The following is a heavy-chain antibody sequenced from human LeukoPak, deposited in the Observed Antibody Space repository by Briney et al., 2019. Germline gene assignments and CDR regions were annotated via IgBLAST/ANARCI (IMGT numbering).Heavy chain of an antibody. J-gene: IGHJ5*02. V-gene: IGHV3-23*01. Sequence: GGSLRLSCAASGFTFSSYAMSWVRQAPGKGLEWVSAISGSGGSTYYADSVKGRFTLSRDNSKNTLYLQMNSLRAEDKAVYYCAKDGGDIVVVVAADGINWFDPWGQGTLVTVSS. D-gene: IGHD2-15*01. CDR3: AKDGGDIVVVVAADGINWFDP. CDR1: GFTFSSYA. CDR2: ISGSGGST.